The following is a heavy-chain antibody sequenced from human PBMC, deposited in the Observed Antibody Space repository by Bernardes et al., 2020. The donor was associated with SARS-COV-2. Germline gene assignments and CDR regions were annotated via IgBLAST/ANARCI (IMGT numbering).Heavy chain of an antibody. J-gene: IGHJ5*02. D-gene: IGHD6-13*01. CDR1: GFTFSTYD. CDR2: IGAAGDT. Sequence: GGSLRLSCAASGFTFSTYDMHWVRQTTGTGLEWVSGIGAAGDTYYPDSVKGRFTISRENAMNSLFLQMNSLRAGDTAVYYCARGAPTGSWFGFDPWGQGTLVTVSS. V-gene: IGHV3-13*01. CDR3: ARGAPTGSWFGFDP.